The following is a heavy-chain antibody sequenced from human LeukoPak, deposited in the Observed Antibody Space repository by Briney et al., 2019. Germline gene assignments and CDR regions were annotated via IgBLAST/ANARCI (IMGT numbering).Heavy chain of an antibody. J-gene: IGHJ4*02. CDR3: AKDAVSSWYPLHCDY. V-gene: IGHV3-23*01. CDR1: GFTFNNYA. Sequence: GGSLRLSCAASGFTFNNYAMSWVRQAPGKGLEWVSAISGSGGSTYYADSVKGRFTISRDNSKNTLYLQMNSLRAEDTAVYYCAKDAVSSWYPLHCDYWGQGTLVTVSS. D-gene: IGHD6-13*01. CDR2: ISGSGGST.